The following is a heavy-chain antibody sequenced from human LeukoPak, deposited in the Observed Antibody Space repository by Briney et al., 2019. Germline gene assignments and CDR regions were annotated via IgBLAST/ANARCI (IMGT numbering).Heavy chain of an antibody. V-gene: IGHV3-21*01. J-gene: IGHJ4*02. D-gene: IGHD5-18*01. CDR1: GFTFSSYS. CDR3: ANTARQGDFDY. Sequence: GGSLRLSCAASGFTFSSYSMNWVRQAPGKGLEWVSSISSGSSYIYYADSVKGRFTISRDNAKNSLYLQMNSLRAEDTAVYYCANTARQGDFDYWGQGTLVTVSS. CDR2: ISSGSSYI.